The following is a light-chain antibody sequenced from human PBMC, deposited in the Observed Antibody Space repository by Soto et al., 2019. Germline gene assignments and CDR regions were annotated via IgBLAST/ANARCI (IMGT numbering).Light chain of an antibody. CDR1: QSISGY. V-gene: IGKV3-11*02. Sequence: VLTQSPATLSLSPGERATLSCRASQSISGYLAWYQQKPGQAPRLLIYDASTRATGIPARFSGSGSGRDFTLTISSLEPEDSAVYYCQQRSDWPLPGFGGGTRVEIK. CDR3: QQRSDWPLPG. CDR2: DAS. J-gene: IGKJ4*01.